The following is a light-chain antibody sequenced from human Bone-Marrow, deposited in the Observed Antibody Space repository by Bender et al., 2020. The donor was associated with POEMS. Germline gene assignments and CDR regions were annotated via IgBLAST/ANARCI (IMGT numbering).Light chain of an antibody. Sequence: QSALTQPASVSGSPGQSITISCIGASSDVGGYDYVSWYQQHPGKAPKLMIYDVTNRPSGVSDRFSGSKSGSTASLTISGLQAEDEADYYCCSYARSSTLVFGGGTKLTVL. CDR1: SSDVGGYDY. CDR3: CSYARSSTLV. V-gene: IGLV2-14*03. J-gene: IGLJ3*02. CDR2: DVT.